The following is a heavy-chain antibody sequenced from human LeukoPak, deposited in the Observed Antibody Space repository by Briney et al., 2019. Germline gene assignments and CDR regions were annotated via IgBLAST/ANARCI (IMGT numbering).Heavy chain of an antibody. CDR1: GGSISSYY. V-gene: IGHV4-59*01. D-gene: IGHD6-19*01. CDR2: IYYSGST. Sequence: PSETLSLTCTVSGGSISSYYWSWIRQPPGKGLEWIGYIYYSGSTNYNPSLKSRVTISVDTSNNQFSLKLSSVTAADTAVYYCARGGIAVAGTIWFDPWGQGTLVTVSS. CDR3: ARGGIAVAGTIWFDP. J-gene: IGHJ5*02.